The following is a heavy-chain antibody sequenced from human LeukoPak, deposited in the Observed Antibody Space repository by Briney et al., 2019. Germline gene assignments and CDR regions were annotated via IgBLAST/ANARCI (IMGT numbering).Heavy chain of an antibody. J-gene: IGHJ3*02. CDR2: ITSSSTYI. V-gene: IGHV3-21*01. CDR3: ARLKGGGAFDI. Sequence: GGSLRLSCAASGFTFSSYSMNWVRQAPGKGLEWVSSITSSSTYINYVDSVKGRFTICRDNATNSLYMQMNSLRAEDTAVYYCARLKGGGAFDIWGQGTMVTVSS. D-gene: IGHD3-16*01. CDR1: GFTFSSYS.